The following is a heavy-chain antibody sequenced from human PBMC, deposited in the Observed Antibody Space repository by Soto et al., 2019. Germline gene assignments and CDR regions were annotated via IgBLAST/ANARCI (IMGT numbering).Heavy chain of an antibody. D-gene: IGHD5-12*01. CDR2: INPDGGTT. CDR1: GYSFLSQD. CDR3: ATDPPSGYENLDP. V-gene: IGHV1-46*01. J-gene: IGHJ5*02. Sequence: ASVKVSCKASGYSFLSQDMSWVRQAPGQGLEWLGIINPDGGTTNYAPKLEGRITLTADTSTRTAFMELRSLRPDDTAVYYCATDPPSGYENLDPWGQGTLVTVS.